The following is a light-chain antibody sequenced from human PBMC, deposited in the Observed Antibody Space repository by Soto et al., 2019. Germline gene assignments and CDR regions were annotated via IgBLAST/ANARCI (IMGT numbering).Light chain of an antibody. V-gene: IGKV1-5*01. CDR2: DAS. CDR3: QQYNSYPWT. J-gene: IGKJ1*01. CDR1: QSISSG. Sequence: DIQMTQAPSTLSASVGDRVTITCRASQSISSGLAWYQQKPGKAPKLLIYDASSLEIGAPTRFSGSGSGTEFTLTISSLQPDDFATYYCQQYNSYPWTFGQGTKVEIK.